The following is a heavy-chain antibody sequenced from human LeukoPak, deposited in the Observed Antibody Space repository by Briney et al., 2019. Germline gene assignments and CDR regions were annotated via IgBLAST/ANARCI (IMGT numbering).Heavy chain of an antibody. V-gene: IGHV1-2*06. CDR2: INPNSGGT. CDR1: GGTFSSYA. Sequence: ASVKVSCKASGGTFSSYAISWVRQAPGQGLEWMGRINPNSGGTNYAQKFQGRVTMTRDTSISTAYMELSRLRSDDTAVHYCATFAYYDYIDYWGQGTLVTVSS. J-gene: IGHJ4*02. D-gene: IGHD3-3*01. CDR3: ATFAYYDYIDY.